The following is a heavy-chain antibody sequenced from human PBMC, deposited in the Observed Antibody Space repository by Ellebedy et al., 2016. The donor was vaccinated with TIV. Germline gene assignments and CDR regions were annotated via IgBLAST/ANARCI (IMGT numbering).Heavy chain of an antibody. V-gene: IGHV1-46*01. CDR1: GGTFSSYA. CDR3: VKNPTSDY. J-gene: IGHJ4*02. Sequence: AASVKVSCKASGGTFSSYAISWVRQAPGQGLEWMGIINPSGGSTSYAQKFQGRVTMTRDTSTSTVYMELSSLTYEDTAVYYCVKNPTSDYWGQGTLVTVSS. CDR2: INPSGGST.